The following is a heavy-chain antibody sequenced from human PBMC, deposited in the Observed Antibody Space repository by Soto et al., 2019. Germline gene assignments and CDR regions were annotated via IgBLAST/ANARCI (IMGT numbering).Heavy chain of an antibody. CDR3: ARDGRIRRPDWYFDL. D-gene: IGHD2-15*01. Sequence: EVYLLESGGGLVHPGGSLRLSCAASGFNFNIYAMTWVRQAPGKGLEWVSTIGGSGGGTSYADFVRGRFTISRDDARSTLFLQMNSLRAEDTAVYYCARDGRIRRPDWYFDLWGRGTLDTVSS. J-gene: IGHJ2*01. CDR2: IGGSGGGT. CDR1: GFNFNIYA. V-gene: IGHV3-23*01.